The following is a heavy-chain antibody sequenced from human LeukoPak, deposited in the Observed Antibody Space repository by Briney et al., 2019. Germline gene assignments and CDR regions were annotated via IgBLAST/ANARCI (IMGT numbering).Heavy chain of an antibody. V-gene: IGHV4-59*01. D-gene: IGHD6-13*01. CDR3: ARDGAGRSFYY. Sequence: PSETLSLTCTVSGGSFNSGYWSWLRQPPGKGLEWIGCIYYSGSTNHNPSLKSRVTISIDTSKNLFSLRLSSVTAADTAIYYCARDGAGRSFYYWGQGTLVTVSS. CDR1: GGSFNSGY. CDR2: IYYSGST. J-gene: IGHJ4*02.